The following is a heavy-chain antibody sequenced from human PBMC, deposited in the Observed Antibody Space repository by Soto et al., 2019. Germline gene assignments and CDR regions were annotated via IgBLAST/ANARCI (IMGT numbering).Heavy chain of an antibody. V-gene: IGHV1-18*01. CDR3: ARLTSDITICGVVIGEYYYYYGMDV. D-gene: IGHD3-3*01. CDR2: VSAYNGNT. CDR1: GYTFTSYG. J-gene: IGHJ6*02. Sequence: QVQLVQSGAEVKKPGASVKVSCKASGYTFTSYGISWVRQAPGQGLEWMGWVSAYNGNTNYAQKLQGRVTMTTDTSTSTAYMELRSLRSDDTAVYYCARLTSDITICGVVIGEYYYYYGMDVWGQGTTVTVSS.